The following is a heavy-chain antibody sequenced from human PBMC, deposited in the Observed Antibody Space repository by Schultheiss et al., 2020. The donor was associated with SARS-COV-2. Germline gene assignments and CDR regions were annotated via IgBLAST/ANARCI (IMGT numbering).Heavy chain of an antibody. D-gene: IGHD5-18*01. CDR2: INPNSGGT. V-gene: IGHV1-2*02. J-gene: IGHJ5*02. CDR1: GYTFTGYY. CDR3: ARAKTAMVMGFDP. Sequence: ASVKVSCKASGYTFTGYYMHWVRQAPGQGLEWMGWINPNSGGTNYAQKFQGRVTMTRDTSISTAYMELSRLRSEDTAVYYCARAKTAMVMGFDPWGQGTLVTVSS.